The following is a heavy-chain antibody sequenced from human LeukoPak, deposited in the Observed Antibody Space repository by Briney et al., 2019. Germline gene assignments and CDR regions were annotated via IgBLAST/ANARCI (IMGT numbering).Heavy chain of an antibody. CDR1: GGSISSGGSY. Sequence: SETLSLICTVSGGSISSGGSYWSWIRQHPGKGLEWIGYIYYSGSTYYNPSLKSRVTISVDTSKNQFSLKLSSVTAADTAVYYCARGIIAAAGNIDYWGQGTLVTVSS. D-gene: IGHD6-13*01. J-gene: IGHJ4*02. CDR2: IYYSGST. V-gene: IGHV4-31*03. CDR3: ARGIIAAAGNIDY.